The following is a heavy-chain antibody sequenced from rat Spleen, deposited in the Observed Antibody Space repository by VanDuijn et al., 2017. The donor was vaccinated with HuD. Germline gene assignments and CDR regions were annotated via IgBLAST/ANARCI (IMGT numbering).Heavy chain of an antibody. CDR3: ATQRGY. V-gene: IGHV2-6*01. CDR2: ISSGGST. J-gene: IGHJ2*01. CDR1: GFSLTSYN. Sequence: QVQLMESGPGLVQPSQTLSLTCTVSGFSLTSYNVHWVRQPTGKGLEWIAAISSGGSTYYNSALKSRLSISRDTSKSQVFLKMNSLQTEDTAMYFCATQRGYWGQGVMVTVSS.